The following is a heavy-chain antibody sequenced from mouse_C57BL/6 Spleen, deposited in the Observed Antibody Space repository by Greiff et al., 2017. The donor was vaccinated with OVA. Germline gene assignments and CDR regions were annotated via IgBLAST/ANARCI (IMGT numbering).Heavy chain of an antibody. J-gene: IGHJ4*01. CDR2: IYPGDGDT. CDR3: ARSAGRRAMDY. Sequence: VQGVESGPELVKPGASVKISCKASGYAFSSSWMNWVKQRPGKGLEWIGRIYPGDGDTNYNGKFKGKATLTADKSSSTAYMQLSSLTSEDSAVYFCARSAGRRAMDYWGQGTSVTVSS. CDR1: GYAFSSSW. V-gene: IGHV1-82*01. D-gene: IGHD1-1*01.